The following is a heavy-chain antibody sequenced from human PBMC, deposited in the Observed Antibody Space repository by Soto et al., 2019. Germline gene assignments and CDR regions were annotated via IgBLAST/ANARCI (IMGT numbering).Heavy chain of an antibody. Sequence: PGGSLRLSCAASGFTFSSYGMHWVRQAPGKGLEWVAVIWYDGSKKYYADSVKGRFTISRDNSKNTLYLQTNSLRAEDTAVYYCARGEVVINLYYFDYWDQGTLVTVSS. CDR2: IWYDGSKK. V-gene: IGHV3-33*01. CDR3: ARGEVVINLYYFDY. J-gene: IGHJ4*02. D-gene: IGHD3-22*01. CDR1: GFTFSSYG.